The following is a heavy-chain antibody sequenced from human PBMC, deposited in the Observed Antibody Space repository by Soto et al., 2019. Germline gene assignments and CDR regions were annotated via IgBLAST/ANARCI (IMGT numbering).Heavy chain of an antibody. J-gene: IGHJ4*02. Sequence: PGGSLRLSCAASGFTFSRYWMHWVRQAPGKGLVWVSRINPDGSDTDYADSVKGRFTISRDNSKNTLFLQMNSLRAEDTAIYYCAKKVNSGPGSQYFDYWGQGTLVTVSS. CDR3: AKKVNSGPGSQYFDY. CDR1: GFTFSRYW. V-gene: IGHV3-74*01. D-gene: IGHD3-10*01. CDR2: INPDGSDT.